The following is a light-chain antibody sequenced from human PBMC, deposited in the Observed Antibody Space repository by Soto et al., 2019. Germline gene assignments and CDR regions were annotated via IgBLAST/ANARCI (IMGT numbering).Light chain of an antibody. CDR2: KAT. J-gene: IGKJ1*01. Sequence: DIQMTQSPSTLSASAGDRVTITCRASQSISSWLAWYQHKPGKAPKLLIYKATSLESWVPSRFSGSGSGTEFTLTISSLQPDDFATYYCQQYKSSSQTFGQGTKVEIK. CDR3: QQYKSSSQT. CDR1: QSISSW. V-gene: IGKV1-5*03.